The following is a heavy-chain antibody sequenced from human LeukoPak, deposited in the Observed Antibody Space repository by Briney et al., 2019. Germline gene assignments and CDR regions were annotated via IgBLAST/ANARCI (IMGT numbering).Heavy chain of an antibody. D-gene: IGHD1-26*01. J-gene: IGHJ4*02. Sequence: PSETLALTCAVYGGSFRGYYWSWIRRPPGKGLEGIGEINHSGSTNYNPSLKSRVTISVDTSKNQFSLKLSSVTAADTAVYYCASNPPHSGSYSGWGQGTLVTVSS. V-gene: IGHV4-34*01. CDR2: INHSGST. CDR3: ASNPPHSGSYSG. CDR1: GGSFRGYY.